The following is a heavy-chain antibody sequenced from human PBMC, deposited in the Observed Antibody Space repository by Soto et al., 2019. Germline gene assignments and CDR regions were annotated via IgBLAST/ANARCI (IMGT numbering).Heavy chain of an antibody. D-gene: IGHD3-16*01. V-gene: IGHV1-3*01. CDR3: ARDLGGLNFDY. CDR1: GYTFTSYA. Sequence: QVQLVQSGGEVKKPGASVKVSCKASGYTFTSYAMHWVRQAPGQRLEWMGWINAGNGNTKYSQKFQGRVTITRDTSASTAYMELRSLSSEDTAVYCCARDLGGLNFDYWGQGTLVTVSS. CDR2: INAGNGNT. J-gene: IGHJ4*02.